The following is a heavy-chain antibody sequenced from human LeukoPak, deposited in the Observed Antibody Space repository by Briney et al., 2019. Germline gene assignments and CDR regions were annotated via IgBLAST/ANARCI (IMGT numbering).Heavy chain of an antibody. CDR2: IYFSGST. Sequence: KASETLSLTCTVSGGSIGSGGHYWSWIRQHPGRGLEWIGYIYFSGSTYYSPSLKSRVTISLDTSKNQFSLKLNSVTAADTAIYYCARNILGSDTFDIWGQGTLVTVSS. V-gene: IGHV4-31*03. J-gene: IGHJ3*02. D-gene: IGHD7-27*01. CDR1: GGSIGSGGHY. CDR3: ARNILGSDTFDI.